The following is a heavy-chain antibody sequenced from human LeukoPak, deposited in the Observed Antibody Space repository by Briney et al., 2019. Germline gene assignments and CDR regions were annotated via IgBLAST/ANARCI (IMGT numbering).Heavy chain of an antibody. D-gene: IGHD1-1*01. J-gene: IGHJ4*02. CDR3: VRDFSRTRLERPFDY. V-gene: IGHV3-7*01. CDR2: IKQDGSDK. Sequence: GGSLRLSCAASGFTFSSYWMSWVRQAPGKGLEWVANIKQDGSDKYYVDSVKGRFTISKDNAKNSLYLQMNSLRGEDTAVYYCVRDFSRTRLERPFDYWGQGTLVTVSS. CDR1: GFTFSSYW.